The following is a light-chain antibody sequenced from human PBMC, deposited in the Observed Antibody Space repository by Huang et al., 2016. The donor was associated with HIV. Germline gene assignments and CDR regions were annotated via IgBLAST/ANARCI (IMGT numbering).Light chain of an antibody. J-gene: IGKJ1*01. V-gene: IGKV3-15*01. CDR1: QNVSRN. CDR2: GAS. Sequence: DIVMTQSPATLSVSLGERVTLSCRASQNVSRNVAWYQYKTGQVPRLVIHGASTRATGVSDRFRGSGSATEFTLTISSLQAEDFALCYCQQYNNWPPWTFGQGTKLEIK. CDR3: QQYNNWPPWT.